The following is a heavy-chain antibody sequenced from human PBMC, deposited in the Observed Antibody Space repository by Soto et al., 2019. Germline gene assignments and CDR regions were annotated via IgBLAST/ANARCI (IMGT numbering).Heavy chain of an antibody. J-gene: IGHJ4*02. D-gene: IGHD3-16*01. V-gene: IGHV1-18*01. CDR1: GYTFTNFG. CDR3: ARGGTPIAF. Sequence: ASVKVSCKASGYTFTNFGISWVRQAPGQGLEWMGWIIAYNGNTNYAQNFQGRVTITTDTSTSTAYMELRILRSDVTAVYYCARGGTPIAFWGQGTLVTVSS. CDR2: IIAYNGNT.